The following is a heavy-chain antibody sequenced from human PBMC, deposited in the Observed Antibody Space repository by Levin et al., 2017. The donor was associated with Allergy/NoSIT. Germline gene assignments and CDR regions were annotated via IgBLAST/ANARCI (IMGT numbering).Heavy chain of an antibody. D-gene: IGHD3-10*01. V-gene: IGHV3-48*01. Sequence: LSLTCAASGFTFSSYSMNWVRQAPGKGLEYISYISNSGNTIYHADSVKGRFIISRDNAKNSLFLQMDSLRAEDTAVYYCARLKLDASGVDYWGQGTLVTVSS. CDR2: ISNSGNTI. CDR1: GFTFSSYS. CDR3: ARLKLDASGVDY. J-gene: IGHJ4*02.